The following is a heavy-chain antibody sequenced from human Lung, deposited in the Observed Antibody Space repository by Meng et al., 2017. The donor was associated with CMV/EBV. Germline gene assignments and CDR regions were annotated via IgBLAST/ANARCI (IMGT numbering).Heavy chain of an antibody. J-gene: IGHJ5*02. CDR2: IGWNSGSI. Sequence: SCIVSGFTFDEFAMHWVRQAPGKGLEWVSGIGWNSGSIDYADSVKGRFTISRDNAKNSLYLQMNSLRTEDTALYYCAQDSAYNTNYGWLDPWGQGXLVTVSS. D-gene: IGHD4-17*01. V-gene: IGHV3-9*01. CDR3: AQDSAYNTNYGWLDP. CDR1: GFTFDEFA.